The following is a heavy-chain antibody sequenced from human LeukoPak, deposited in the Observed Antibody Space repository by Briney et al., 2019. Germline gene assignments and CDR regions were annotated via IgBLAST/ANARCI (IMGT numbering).Heavy chain of an antibody. CDR1: GFTFSSYG. D-gene: IGHD3-3*01. CDR2: IWYDGSNK. Sequence: SGGSLRLSCAASGFTFSSYGMHWVRQAPGKGLEWVAVIWYDGSNKYYADSVKGRFTISRDNSKNTLYLQMNSLRAEDTAVYYCAKDPGGLRSYLIYYFDYWGQGTLVTVSS. V-gene: IGHV3-33*06. J-gene: IGHJ4*02. CDR3: AKDPGGLRSYLIYYFDY.